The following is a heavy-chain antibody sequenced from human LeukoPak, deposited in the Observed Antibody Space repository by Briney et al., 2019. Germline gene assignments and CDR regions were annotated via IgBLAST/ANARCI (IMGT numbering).Heavy chain of an antibody. Sequence: GESLKTSCKGSGYSISNYWIGWVRQMPGKGLEWMGIIYPADSDIRYSPSFQGQVTISADKSISTAYLQWSSLKASDTAMYYCARQEYCSGGSCYTWFDPWGQGTLVTVSS. D-gene: IGHD2-15*01. CDR2: IYPADSDI. CDR3: ARQEYCSGGSCYTWFDP. V-gene: IGHV5-51*01. J-gene: IGHJ5*02. CDR1: GYSISNYW.